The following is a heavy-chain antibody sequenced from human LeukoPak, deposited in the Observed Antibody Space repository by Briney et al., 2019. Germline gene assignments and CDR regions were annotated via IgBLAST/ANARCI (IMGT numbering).Heavy chain of an antibody. CDR3: ARAFSGSGSYYSEMLYYYYYMDV. V-gene: IGHV4-34*01. CDR2: INYTGST. J-gene: IGHJ6*03. CDR1: DESFSAYY. D-gene: IGHD3-10*01. Sequence: SETLSLTCAVSDESFSAYYWNWIRQPPGKGLEWIGEINYTGSTNYNASLKSRVSISLDTSKNQISLKLNSVTAADTAVYYCARAFSGSGSYYSEMLYYYYYMDVWGKGTTVTISS.